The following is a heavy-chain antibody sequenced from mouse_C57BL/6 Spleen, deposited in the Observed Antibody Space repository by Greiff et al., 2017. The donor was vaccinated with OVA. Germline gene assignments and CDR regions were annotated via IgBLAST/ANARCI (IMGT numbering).Heavy chain of an antibody. D-gene: IGHD2-2*01. J-gene: IGHJ2*01. V-gene: IGHV1-47*01. Sequence: VKLMESGAELVKPGASVKMSCKASGYTFTTYPIEWMKQNHGKSLEWIGNFHPYNDDTKYNEKFKGKATLTVEKSSSTVYLELSRLTSDDSAVYYCARGGYDAYYFDYWGQGTTLTVSS. CDR2: FHPYNDDT. CDR3: ARGGYDAYYFDY. CDR1: GYTFTTYP.